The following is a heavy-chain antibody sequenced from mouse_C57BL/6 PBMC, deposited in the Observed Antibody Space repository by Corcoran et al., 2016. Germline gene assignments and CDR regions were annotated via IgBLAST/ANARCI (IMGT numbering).Heavy chain of an antibody. Sequence: EVQLQQSGPELVKPGASVKISCKASGYTFTDYYMNWVKQSHGKSLEWIGDINPNNGGTSYNQKFKGKATLTVDKSSSTAYMELRSLTSEDSAVYYWARPGTGFAYWGQGTLVTVSA. CDR1: GYTFTDYY. D-gene: IGHD3-3*01. CDR3: ARPGTGFAY. J-gene: IGHJ3*01. V-gene: IGHV1-26*01. CDR2: INPNNGGT.